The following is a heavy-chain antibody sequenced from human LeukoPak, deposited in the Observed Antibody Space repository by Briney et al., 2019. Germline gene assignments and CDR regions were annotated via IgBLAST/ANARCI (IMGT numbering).Heavy chain of an antibody. CDR1: GFTFSNYW. V-gene: IGHV3-7*01. J-gene: IGHJ5*02. D-gene: IGHD6-13*01. Sequence: GGSLRLSCAASGFTFSNYWMTWVRQAPGKGLEWVANIKQDGSDKFYADSVKGRFTISRDNAKNSLSLQMNSLRGEDTAVYYCARGTSSSWSVQGNWFDPWGQGTLVTVSS. CDR3: ARGTSSSWSVQGNWFDP. CDR2: IKQDGSDK.